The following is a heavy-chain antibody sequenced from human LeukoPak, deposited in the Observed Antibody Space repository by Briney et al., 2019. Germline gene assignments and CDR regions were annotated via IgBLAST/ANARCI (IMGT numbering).Heavy chain of an antibody. CDR3: ARSYYYDSSGYFGPYFDY. CDR1: GGSISSGSYY. V-gene: IGHV4-61*01. J-gene: IGHJ4*02. Sequence: SQTLSLTCTVSGGSISSGSYYWSWIRQPPGKGLEWIGYIYYSGSTNYNPSLKSRVTISVDTSKNQFSLKLSSVTAADTAVYYCARSYYYDSSGYFGPYFDYWGQGTLVTVSS. D-gene: IGHD3-22*01. CDR2: IYYSGST.